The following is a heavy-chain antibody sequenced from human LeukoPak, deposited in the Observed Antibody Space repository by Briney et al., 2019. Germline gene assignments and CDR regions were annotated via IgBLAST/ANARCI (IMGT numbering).Heavy chain of an antibody. V-gene: IGHV4-61*02. Sequence: SETLSLTCTVSGGSISSGSYYWSWIRQPAGKGLEWIGRIYTSGSTNYNPSLKSRVTISVDTSKNQFSLKLRSVAAADTAVYYCARRGSRSAAAPLPSIDYWGQGTLVTVSS. J-gene: IGHJ4*02. CDR3: ARRGSRSAAAPLPSIDY. D-gene: IGHD6-13*01. CDR2: IYTSGST. CDR1: GGSISSGSYY.